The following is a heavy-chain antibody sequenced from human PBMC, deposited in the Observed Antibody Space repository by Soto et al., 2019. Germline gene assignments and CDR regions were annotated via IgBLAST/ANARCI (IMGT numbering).Heavy chain of an antibody. J-gene: IGHJ4*02. CDR2: ISYSGST. D-gene: IGHD5-12*01. CDR3: ARTVEMATFIVL. Sequence: WTWLRQHPGKGLECLGHISYSGSTYYNPSLQSRITISVDPSENQFSLSLTSVTAADTAVYYCARTVEMATFIVLWGQGTLVTVSS. V-gene: IGHV4-31*02.